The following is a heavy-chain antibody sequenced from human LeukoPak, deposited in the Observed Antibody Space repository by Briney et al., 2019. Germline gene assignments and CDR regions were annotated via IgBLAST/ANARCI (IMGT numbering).Heavy chain of an antibody. CDR3: ARAYSYGTYYFDY. CDR2: MNPNSGNT. J-gene: IGHJ4*02. CDR1: GYTFTSYD. D-gene: IGHD5-18*01. V-gene: IGHV1-8*01. Sequence: ASVKVSCKASGYTFTSYDINWVRQATGQGLEWMGWMNPNSGNTGYAQKFQGRVTMTRNTSISTAYMELCSLRSEDTAVYYCARAYSYGTYYFDYWGQGTLVTVSS.